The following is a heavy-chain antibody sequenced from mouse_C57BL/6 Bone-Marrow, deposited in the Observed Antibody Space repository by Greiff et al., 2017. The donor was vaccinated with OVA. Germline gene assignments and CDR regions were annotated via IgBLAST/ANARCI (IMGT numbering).Heavy chain of an antibody. CDR1: GYTFTSYW. Sequence: QVQLQQSGAELAKPGASVKLSCKASGYTFTSYWMHWVKQRPGQGLEWIGYINPSSGYTKYNQKFKGKATLTVDTSSSTAYMQLSSLTSEDSAVYYCARGGGRAYWGQGTLVTVSA. CDR2: INPSSGYT. CDR3: ARGGGRAY. J-gene: IGHJ3*01. V-gene: IGHV1-7*01.